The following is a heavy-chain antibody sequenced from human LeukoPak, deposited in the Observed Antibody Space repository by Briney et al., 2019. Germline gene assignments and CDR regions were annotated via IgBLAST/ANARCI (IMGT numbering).Heavy chain of an antibody. D-gene: IGHD3-10*01. V-gene: IGHV3-74*01. CDR2: ITTDGSST. CDR1: GFTFSSYW. CDR3: TRSSGGDAFDI. Sequence: PGGSLRLSCAASGFTFSSYWMHWVRQAPGKGLMWVSLITTDGSSTTYADSVKGRFTISRDNAKNTLYLQMNSLRDEDTAVYYCTRSSGGDAFDIWGQGTMVTVSS. J-gene: IGHJ3*02.